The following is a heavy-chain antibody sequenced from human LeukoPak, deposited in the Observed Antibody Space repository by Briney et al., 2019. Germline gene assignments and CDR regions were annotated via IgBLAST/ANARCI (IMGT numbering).Heavy chain of an antibody. CDR3: AKDRPGAAAGTILPYWYFDL. V-gene: IGHV3-23*01. CDR1: GFTFSSYA. J-gene: IGHJ2*01. D-gene: IGHD6-13*01. Sequence: PGGSLRLSCAASGFTFSSYAMSWVRQAPGKGLEWVSAISGSGGSTYYADSVKGRFTISRDNSKNTLYLQMNSVRAEDTAVYYCAKDRPGAAAGTILPYWYFDLWGRGTLVTVSS. CDR2: ISGSGGST.